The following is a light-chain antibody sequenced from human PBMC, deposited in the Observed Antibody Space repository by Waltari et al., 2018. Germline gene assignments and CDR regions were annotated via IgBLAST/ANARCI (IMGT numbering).Light chain of an antibody. CDR2: AAS. Sequence: KPGKVPKVLIYAASTLQSGVPSRFSGRGSGTDFTLTISSLQPEDVASYYCQEYNSASLTFGGGTKVEIK. CDR3: QEYNSASLT. V-gene: IGKV1-27*01. J-gene: IGKJ4*01.